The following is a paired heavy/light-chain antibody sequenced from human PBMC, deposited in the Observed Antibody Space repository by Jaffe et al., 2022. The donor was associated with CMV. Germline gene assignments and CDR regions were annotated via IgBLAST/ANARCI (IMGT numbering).Heavy chain of an antibody. J-gene: IGHJ3*02. CDR1: GYTFTSYY. Sequence: QVQLVQSGAEVKKPGASVYLSCKASGYTFTSYYIHWVRQAPGQGLEWMGIIDPRGGSTSYAQKFQGRVTMTRDTSTTTIYMELSSLRIDDTAVYYCTREVVVVPAASDHAFNIWGRGTMVTVSS. D-gene: IGHD2-2*01. V-gene: IGHV1-46*01. CDR2: IDPRGGST. CDR3: TREVVVVPAASDHAFNI.
Light chain of an antibody. CDR3: QAWDSSAGV. CDR2: QDT. CDR1: KLGEKH. Sequence: YELTQPPSVSVSPGQTASITCSGEKLGEKHASWYQQKQDQSPVLVIYQDTKRPSGIPERFSGSNSGNTATLTISGAQALDEADYYCQAWDSSAGVFGTGTKVTVL. V-gene: IGLV3-1*01. J-gene: IGLJ1*01.